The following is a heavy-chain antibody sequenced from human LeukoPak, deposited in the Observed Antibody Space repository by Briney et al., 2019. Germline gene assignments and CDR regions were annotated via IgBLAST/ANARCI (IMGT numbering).Heavy chain of an antibody. Sequence: SVKVSCKASGGTFSSYAISWVRQAPGQGLEWMGGIIPIFGTANYAQKFQGRVTITADESTSTAYMELSSLRSEDTAVYYCAREDCSSTSCQDTFDPWGQGTLVTVSS. V-gene: IGHV1-69*13. J-gene: IGHJ5*02. D-gene: IGHD2-2*01. CDR3: AREDCSSTSCQDTFDP. CDR1: GGTFSSYA. CDR2: IIPIFGTA.